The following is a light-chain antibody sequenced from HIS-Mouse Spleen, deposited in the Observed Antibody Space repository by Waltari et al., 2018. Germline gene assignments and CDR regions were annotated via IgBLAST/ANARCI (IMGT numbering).Light chain of an antibody. J-gene: IGLJ2*01. CDR3: CSYAGSSTFHVV. CDR2: EGS. V-gene: IGLV2-23*01. CDR1: SSDVGSYNL. Sequence: QSALTQPASVSGSPGQSITISCTGTSSDVGSYNLVSWYQQHPVKAPKLMIYEGSKRPSGVSNRFSGSKSGNTASLTISGLQAEDEADYYCCSYAGSSTFHVVFGGGTKLTVL.